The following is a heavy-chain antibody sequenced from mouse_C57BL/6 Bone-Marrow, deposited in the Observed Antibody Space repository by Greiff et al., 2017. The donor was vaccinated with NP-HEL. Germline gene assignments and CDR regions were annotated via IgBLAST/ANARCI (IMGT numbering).Heavy chain of an antibody. CDR3: AGFIYYFDY. CDR2: IDPSDSYT. CDR1: GYTFTSYW. Sequence: QVQLQQPGAELVKPGASVKLSCKASGYTFTSYWMQWVKQRPGQGLEWIGEIDPSDSYTNYNQKFKGKATLTVDTSSSTAYMQLSSLTSEDSAVYYCAGFIYYFDYWGQGTTLTVSS. D-gene: IGHD1-1*01. V-gene: IGHV1-50*01. J-gene: IGHJ2*01.